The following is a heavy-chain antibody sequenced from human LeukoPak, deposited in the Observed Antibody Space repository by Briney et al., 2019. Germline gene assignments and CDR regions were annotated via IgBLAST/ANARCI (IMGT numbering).Heavy chain of an antibody. D-gene: IGHD6-13*01. CDR3: AKSRYSSSWSPPLDV. J-gene: IGHJ6*04. CDR1: GFIFDAHD. CDR2: IRSDGYHT. Sequence: GGSLRLSCGASGFIFDAHDMHWVRQAPGKGLEWVAFIRSDGYHTYYADSVKGRFTITRDNSKNTLYLQMNSLRAEDTAVYYCAKSRYSSSWSPPLDVWGKGTTVAISS. V-gene: IGHV3-30*02.